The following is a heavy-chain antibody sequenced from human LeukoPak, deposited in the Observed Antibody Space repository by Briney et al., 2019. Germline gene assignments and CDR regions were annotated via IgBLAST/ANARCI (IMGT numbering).Heavy chain of an antibody. J-gene: IGHJ4*02. Sequence: GGSLRLSCAASGFTFSSYSTNWVRQAPGKGLEWVSSISSSSSYIYYADSVKGRFTISRDNAKNSLYLQMNSLRAEDTAVYYCARDNYGETYYYDISGYPSDYWGQGTLVTVSS. CDR3: ARDNYGETYYYDISGYPSDY. V-gene: IGHV3-21*03. D-gene: IGHD3-22*01. CDR2: ISSSSSYI. CDR1: GFTFSSYS.